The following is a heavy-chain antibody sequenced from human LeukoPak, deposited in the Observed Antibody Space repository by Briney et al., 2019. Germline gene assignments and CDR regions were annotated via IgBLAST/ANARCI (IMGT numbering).Heavy chain of an antibody. D-gene: IGHD5-18*01. CDR3: AKDRGYSYGHSFDY. Sequence: GGSLRLSCAASGFTFSTYGMHWVRQAPGKGLEWVALISDDGSNKYYVDSVKGRFTISRDNSKNTLYLQMNSLRAEDTAMYYCAKDRGYSYGHSFDYWGQGTLVTVSS. CDR1: GFTFSTYG. J-gene: IGHJ4*02. V-gene: IGHV3-30*18. CDR2: ISDDGSNK.